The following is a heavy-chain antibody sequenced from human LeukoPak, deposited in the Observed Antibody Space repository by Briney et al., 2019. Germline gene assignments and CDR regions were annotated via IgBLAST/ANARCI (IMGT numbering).Heavy chain of an antibody. D-gene: IGHD6-13*01. CDR1: GFTFSSYA. J-gene: IGHJ3*02. Sequence: GGSLRLSCAASGFTFSSYAMHWVRQAPGKGLEYVSAISSNGGSTYYANSVKGRFTISRDNSKNTLYLQMNSLRAEDTAVYYCAKESSSSDGAFDIWGQGTMVTVSS. CDR3: AKESSSSDGAFDI. CDR2: ISSNGGST. V-gene: IGHV3-64*01.